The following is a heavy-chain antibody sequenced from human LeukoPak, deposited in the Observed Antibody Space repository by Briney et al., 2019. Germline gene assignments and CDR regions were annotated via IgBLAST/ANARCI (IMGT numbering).Heavy chain of an antibody. CDR2: INHSGST. CDR3: ARGLRYYYDSSGYYYLPRYYFDY. V-gene: IGHV4-34*01. CDR1: GGSFSGYY. J-gene: IGHJ4*02. D-gene: IGHD3-22*01. Sequence: PSETLSLTCAVYGGSFSGYYWSWIRQPPGKGLEWIGEINHSGSTNYNPSLKSRVTISVDTSKNQFSLKLSSVTAADTAVYYCARGLRYYYDSSGYYYLPRYYFDYWGQGTLVTVSS.